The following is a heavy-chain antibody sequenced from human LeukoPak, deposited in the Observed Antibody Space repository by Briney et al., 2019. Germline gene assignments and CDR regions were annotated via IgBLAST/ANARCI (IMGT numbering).Heavy chain of an antibody. CDR2: IWYDGNNK. CDR3: AREASDALDF. CDR1: GFTFSNYD. V-gene: IGHV3-33*01. J-gene: IGHJ3*01. Sequence: PGGSLRLSCAASGFTFSNYDMHWVRQAPGKGLEWVAFIWYDGNNKYYGDSVKGRLTISRDNSKNTLYLQMHSLRAEDTAVYYCAREASDALDFWGQGTMVTVSS.